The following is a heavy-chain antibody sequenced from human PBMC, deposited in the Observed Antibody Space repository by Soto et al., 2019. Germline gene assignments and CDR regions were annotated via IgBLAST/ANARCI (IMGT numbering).Heavy chain of an antibody. CDR3: ATDVVVVPAARPPGYYGMDV. CDR2: ISGSGGST. V-gene: IGHV3-23*01. Sequence: GGSLRLSCAASGFTFSSYAMSWVRQAPGKGLEWVSGISGSGGSTYYADSVKGRFTISRDNSKNTLYLQMNSLRAEDTAVYYCATDVVVVPAARPPGYYGMDVWGQGTTVTVSS. D-gene: IGHD2-2*01. CDR1: GFTFSSYA. J-gene: IGHJ6*02.